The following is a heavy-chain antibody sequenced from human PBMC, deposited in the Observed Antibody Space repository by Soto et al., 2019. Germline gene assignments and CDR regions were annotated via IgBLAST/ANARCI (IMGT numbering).Heavy chain of an antibody. CDR3: ARDGWLRPDYYYYYYMDV. CDR1: GFTFSSYG. Sequence: QVQLVESGGGVVQPGRSLRLSCAASGFTFSSYGMHWVRQDPGKGLEWVAVIWYDGSNKYYADSVKGRFTISRDNSKNSLDLQMNSLRAEDTAVYYCARDGWLRPDYYYYYYMDVWGKGTTVTVSS. D-gene: IGHD5-12*01. J-gene: IGHJ6*03. V-gene: IGHV3-33*01. CDR2: IWYDGSNK.